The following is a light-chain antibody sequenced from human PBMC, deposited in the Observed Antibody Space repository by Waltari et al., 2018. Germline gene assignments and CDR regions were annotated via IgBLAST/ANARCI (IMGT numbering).Light chain of an antibody. CDR3: SSYTSSSTL. CDR2: DVN. Sequence: QSALTQPASVSGSPGQSITISCTGTSSDVGGYNYVSWYQQHPDKAPKLMIYDVNNRASCVSNRFSGSKSGNTSSLTISGLQAEDEADYYCSSYTSSSTLFGGGTKLTVL. V-gene: IGLV2-14*03. J-gene: IGLJ2*01. CDR1: SSDVGGYNY.